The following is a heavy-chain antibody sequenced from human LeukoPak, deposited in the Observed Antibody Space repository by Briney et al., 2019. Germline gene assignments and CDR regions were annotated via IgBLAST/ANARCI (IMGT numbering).Heavy chain of an antibody. CDR3: AKPRRGITIFWVLDY. D-gene: IGHD3-3*01. Sequence: GGSLRLSCAASGFTFSSYGMHWVRQAPGKGLEGVAFIRYDGSNKYYADSVKGRFTISRDNSKNTLYLQMNSLRAEDTAVYYCAKPRRGITIFWVLDYWGQRTLVAVSS. CDR1: GFTFSSYG. CDR2: IRYDGSNK. V-gene: IGHV3-30*02. J-gene: IGHJ4*02.